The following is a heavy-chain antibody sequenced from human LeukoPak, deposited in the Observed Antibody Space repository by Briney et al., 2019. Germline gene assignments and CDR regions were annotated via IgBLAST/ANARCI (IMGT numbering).Heavy chain of an antibody. CDR3: AREAAAAGNWYFDL. V-gene: IGHV4-59*01. CDR1: GGSISSYY. Sequence: SSETLSLTCTVSGGSISSYYWSWIRQPPGKGLEWIGYIYYSGSTNYNPSLKSRVTISVDTSKNQFSLKLSSVTAADTAVYYCAREAAAAGNWYFDLWGRGTLVTVSS. J-gene: IGHJ2*01. D-gene: IGHD6-13*01. CDR2: IYYSGST.